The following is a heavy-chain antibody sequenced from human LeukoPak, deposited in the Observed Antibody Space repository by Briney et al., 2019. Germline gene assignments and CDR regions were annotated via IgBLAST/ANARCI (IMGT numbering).Heavy chain of an antibody. CDR3: ARDWGGYSNYESY. D-gene: IGHD4-11*01. CDR1: GFTFSSYS. V-gene: IGHV3-21*01. Sequence: PGGSLRLSCAASGFTFSSYSMNWVRQAPGKGLEWVSSISSSSSYIYYADSVKGRFTISRDNAKNSLYLQMNSLRAEDTAVYYCARDWGGYSNYESYWGQGTLVTVSS. CDR2: ISSSSSYI. J-gene: IGHJ4*02.